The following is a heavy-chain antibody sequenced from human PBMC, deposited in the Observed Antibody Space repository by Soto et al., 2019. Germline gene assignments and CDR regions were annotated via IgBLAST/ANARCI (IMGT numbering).Heavy chain of an antibody. Sequence: QPQLQESGPGLVKPSETLSLTCTVAGGSVSSCCNYWGWVRQPPGKGLESIGSIHNSGSTSYNPCLKSRVTISVGTLKDQFSLNPTSVTAADTAVYYCTGGLSSPSATVIWGHGTLVHVSS. CDR3: TGGLSSPSATVI. CDR1: GGSVSSCCNY. J-gene: IGHJ4*01. V-gene: IGHV4-39*01. D-gene: IGHD6-6*01. CDR2: IHNSGST.